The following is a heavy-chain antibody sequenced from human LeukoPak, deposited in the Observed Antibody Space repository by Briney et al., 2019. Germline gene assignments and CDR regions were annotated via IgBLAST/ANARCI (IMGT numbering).Heavy chain of an antibody. D-gene: IGHD3-22*01. Sequence: GGSLRLSCTVSGFTVSSNSMSWVRQAPGKGLEWVSVIYSGGSTYYADSVKGRFTISRDNSKNTLYLQMNSLRAEDTAVYYCASGPYGYYDSSGSRDYWGQGTLVTVSS. V-gene: IGHV3-53*01. J-gene: IGHJ4*02. CDR2: IYSGGST. CDR3: ASGPYGYYDSSGSRDY. CDR1: GFTVSSNS.